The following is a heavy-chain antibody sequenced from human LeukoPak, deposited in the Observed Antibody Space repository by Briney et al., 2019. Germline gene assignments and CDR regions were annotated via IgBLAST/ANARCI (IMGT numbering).Heavy chain of an antibody. CDR2: IWYDGSNK. V-gene: IGHV3-33*01. Sequence: GGSLRLSCAASGFTFSSYGMHWARQAPGKGLEWVTVIWYDGSNKYYADSVKGRFTISRDNSKNTLYLQMNSLRAEDTAVYYCARGAPGYYDSSGNYFDYWGQGTLVTVSS. CDR3: ARGAPGYYDSSGNYFDY. J-gene: IGHJ4*02. CDR1: GFTFSSYG. D-gene: IGHD3-22*01.